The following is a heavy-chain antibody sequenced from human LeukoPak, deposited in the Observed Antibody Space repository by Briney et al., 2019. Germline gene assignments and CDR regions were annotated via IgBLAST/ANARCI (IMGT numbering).Heavy chain of an antibody. Sequence: GGSLRLSCAASGFTFSSHGIHWVRQAPGKGLEWVAVISDDGRTEYYADSVKGRFTISRDNSKNTVSLQMNSLRDDDTAVFYCTKEGAAGGRYNFDYWGQGTLVTVS. V-gene: IGHV3-30*18. CDR3: TKEGAAGGRYNFDY. J-gene: IGHJ4*02. D-gene: IGHD6-13*01. CDR2: ISDDGRTE. CDR1: GFTFSSHG.